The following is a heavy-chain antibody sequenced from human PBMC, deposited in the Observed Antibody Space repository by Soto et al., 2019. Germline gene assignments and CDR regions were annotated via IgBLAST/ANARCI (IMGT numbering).Heavy chain of an antibody. V-gene: IGHV3-53*01. CDR1: GFTVSSNY. J-gene: IGHJ4*02. Sequence: GGSLRLSCAASGFTVSSNYMSWVRQAPGKGLEWVSVIYSGGSTYYADSVKGRFTISRDNSKNTLYLQMNSLRAEDTAVYYCVRSLGAMYSSSYADPYYFDYWGQGTLVTVSS. CDR2: IYSGGST. D-gene: IGHD6-13*01. CDR3: VRSLGAMYSSSYADPYYFDY.